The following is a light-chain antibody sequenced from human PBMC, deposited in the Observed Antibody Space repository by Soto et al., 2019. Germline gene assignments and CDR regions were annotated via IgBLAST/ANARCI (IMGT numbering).Light chain of an antibody. CDR3: MQALQTPPYT. CDR2: LAY. J-gene: IGKJ2*01. Sequence: IVMTQSPLSLPVTPGESASISCRSSQSLLHSNGYSYLDWYLQKPGQSPQLLISLAYYRASGVRDRFSGSGSGTDFTLKIIRVEAGDVGLYYCMQALQTPPYTFGQGTKLEMK. V-gene: IGKV2-28*01. CDR1: QSLLHSNGYSY.